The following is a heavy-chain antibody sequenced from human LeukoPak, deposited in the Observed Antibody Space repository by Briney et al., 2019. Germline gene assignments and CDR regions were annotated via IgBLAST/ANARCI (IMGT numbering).Heavy chain of an antibody. CDR3: ARELGGSYRFDY. CDR2: INPNSGGT. D-gene: IGHD1-26*01. V-gene: IGHV1-2*02. CDR1: GYTFTGYY. Sequence: ASVKVSCKASGYTFTGYYMHWVRQAPGQGLEWMEWINPNSGGTNYAQKFQGRVTMTRDTSISTAYTELSRLRSDDTAVYYCARELGGSYRFDYWGQGTLVTVSS. J-gene: IGHJ4*02.